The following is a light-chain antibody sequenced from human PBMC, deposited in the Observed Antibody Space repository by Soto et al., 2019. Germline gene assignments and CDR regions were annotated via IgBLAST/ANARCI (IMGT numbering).Light chain of an antibody. Sequence: TVLTQSPGTLSLSPGERAALSCRASQSVSSDWVAWHQQKPGQPPRLLIDGASNRATVIPDRFSGSWSATYFTITISRLDPEDFAFYFCQDYHGSPPTFGQGTMVEIK. V-gene: IGKV3-20*01. CDR3: QDYHGSPPT. CDR2: GAS. CDR1: QSVSSDW. J-gene: IGKJ1*01.